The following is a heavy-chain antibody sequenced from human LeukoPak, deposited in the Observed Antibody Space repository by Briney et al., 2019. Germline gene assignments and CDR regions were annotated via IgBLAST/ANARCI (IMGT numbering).Heavy chain of an antibody. V-gene: IGHV1-69*05. CDR1: GYTFTSYD. J-gene: IGHJ4*02. Sequence: SVKVSCKASGYTFTSYDITWVRQAPGQGLEWMGGIIPIFGTTTSAQKFQGRVTITTDESTSTVYMELSSLKSEDTAVYYCARVGGGSNLDYWGQGTLVTVSS. CDR2: IIPIFGTT. D-gene: IGHD3-16*02. CDR3: ARVGGGSNLDY.